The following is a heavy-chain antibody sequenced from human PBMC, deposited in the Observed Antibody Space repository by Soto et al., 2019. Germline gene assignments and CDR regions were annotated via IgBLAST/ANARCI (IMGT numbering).Heavy chain of an antibody. CDR2: ISLEGSNK. Sequence: GGSLRLSCAASGFNFSDYAMHWVRQAPGKGLEWLAIISLEGSNKYSAKPVKDRFTISRDNSKGTLYLQMNSLRPEDTAVYYCARDPGIAAAGNYWGQGTLVTVSS. CDR3: ARDPGIAAAGNY. CDR1: GFNFSDYA. J-gene: IGHJ4*02. D-gene: IGHD6-13*01. V-gene: IGHV3-30*03.